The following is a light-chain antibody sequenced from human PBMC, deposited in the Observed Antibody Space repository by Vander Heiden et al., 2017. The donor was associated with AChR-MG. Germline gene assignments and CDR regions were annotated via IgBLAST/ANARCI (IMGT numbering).Light chain of an antibody. CDR3: QQSDTTPYT. J-gene: IGKJ2*01. Sequence: DIQMTQYPSSLSATVGDRVTITCRASQSSSRYLNWYQQRPGKAPKLLIYVVSRRQTGVPSRFSGSGSGTDFTLTISSLQPEDFAAYYCQQSDTTPYTFGQGTKLEI. CDR1: QSSSRY. V-gene: IGKV1-39*01. CDR2: VVS.